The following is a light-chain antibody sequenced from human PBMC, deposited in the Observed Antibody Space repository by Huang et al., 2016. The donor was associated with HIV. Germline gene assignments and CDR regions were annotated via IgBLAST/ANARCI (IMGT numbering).Light chain of an antibody. J-gene: IGKJ4*01. CDR3: QQRSNFLT. V-gene: IGKV3-11*01. CDR2: DAS. Sequence: EIVLTQSPATLSLSPGERATLSCRASQSVSSYLAWYQQKPGQAPRLLIYDASNRATGSPARFSGSGSGTDFTLTISSIEPEDFAVHYCQQRSNFLTVGGGTKVEIK. CDR1: QSVSSY.